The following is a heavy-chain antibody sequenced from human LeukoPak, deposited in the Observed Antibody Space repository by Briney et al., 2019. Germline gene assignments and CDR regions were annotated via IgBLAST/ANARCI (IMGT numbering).Heavy chain of an antibody. J-gene: IGHJ4*02. D-gene: IGHD5-12*01. V-gene: IGHV3-30*02. CDR1: GFTFNSHG. Sequence: GGSLRLSCAASGFTFNSHGMHWVRPAPGKGLEGVAFIRYDGSNKYYADSVKGRFNISRDNSKNTLYLQMNSLRAEDTAVYYCAKDSGYSGYNSCFDYWGQGTLVTVSS. CDR3: AKDSGYSGYNSCFDY. CDR2: IRYDGSNK.